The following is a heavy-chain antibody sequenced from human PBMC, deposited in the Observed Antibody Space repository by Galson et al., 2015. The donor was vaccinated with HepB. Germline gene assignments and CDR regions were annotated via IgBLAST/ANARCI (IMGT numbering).Heavy chain of an antibody. Sequence: SLRLSCAASGFTVSSNYMSWVRQAPGKGLEWVSVIYSGGSTYYADSVKGRFTISRDNSKNTLYLQMNSLRAEDTAVYYCARDGLLVGATLGKDYWGQGTLVTVSS. CDR1: GFTVSSNY. J-gene: IGHJ4*02. CDR2: IYSGGST. CDR3: ARDGLLVGATLGKDY. V-gene: IGHV3-53*01. D-gene: IGHD1-26*01.